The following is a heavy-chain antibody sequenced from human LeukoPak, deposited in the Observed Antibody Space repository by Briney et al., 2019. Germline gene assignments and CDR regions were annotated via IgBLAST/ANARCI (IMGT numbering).Heavy chain of an antibody. D-gene: IGHD5-18*01. J-gene: IGHJ4*02. Sequence: GGSLRLSCAASGFTFSSYWVSWVRQASGKGLEWVANIKQDGSEKYYVDSVKGRFTISRDNAKNSLYLQMNSLRAEDTAVYYCAGGYSFDDFDYWGQGTLVTVSS. CDR2: IKQDGSEK. V-gene: IGHV3-7*01. CDR1: GFTFSSYW. CDR3: AGGYSFDDFDY.